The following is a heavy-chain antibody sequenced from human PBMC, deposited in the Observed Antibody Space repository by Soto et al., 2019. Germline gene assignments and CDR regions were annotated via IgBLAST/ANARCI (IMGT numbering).Heavy chain of an antibody. V-gene: IGHV1-8*01. Sequence: ASVKVSCKASGYTFTSYDINWVRQATGQGLEWMGWMNPNSGNTGYAQKFQGRVTMTRNTSISTAYMELSSLRSEDTAVYYCARDHSSSWYVWFDPWGQGTLVTVSS. CDR3: ARDHSSSWYVWFDP. D-gene: IGHD6-13*01. J-gene: IGHJ5*02. CDR1: GYTFTSYD. CDR2: MNPNSGNT.